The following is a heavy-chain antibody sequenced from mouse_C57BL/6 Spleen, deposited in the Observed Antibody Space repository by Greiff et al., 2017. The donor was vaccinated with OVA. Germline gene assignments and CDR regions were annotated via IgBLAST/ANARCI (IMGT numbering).Heavy chain of an antibody. CDR3: AVYYDYDGYYFDY. D-gene: IGHD2-4*01. V-gene: IGHV1-82*01. CDR2: IYPGDGDT. CDR1: GYAFSSSW. Sequence: VQLQQSGPELVKPGASVKISCKASGYAFSSSWMNWVKQRPGKGLEWIGRIYPGDGDTNYNGKFKGKATLTADKSSSTAYMQLSSLTSEDSAVYFCAVYYDYDGYYFDYWGQGTTLTVSS. J-gene: IGHJ2*01.